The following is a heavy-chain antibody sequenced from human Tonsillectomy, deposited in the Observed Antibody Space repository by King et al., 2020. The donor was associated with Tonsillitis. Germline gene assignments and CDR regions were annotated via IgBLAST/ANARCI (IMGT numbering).Heavy chain of an antibody. J-gene: IGHJ5*02. D-gene: IGHD3-3*01. CDR3: ARDSYYDFWSGYSYSSSWSDNWFDP. CDR1: GFSFSRYW. CDR2: INQEGSEE. V-gene: IGHV3-7*01. Sequence: QLVQSGGGLVQPGGSLRLSCAASGFSFSRYWMSLVRQAPGEGLEWGANINQEGSEEYYVDSVEGRFTISSDNAKNALYLRMNSLRGEDTAVYYCARDSYYDFWSGYSYSSSWSDNWFDPWGQGTLVTVSS.